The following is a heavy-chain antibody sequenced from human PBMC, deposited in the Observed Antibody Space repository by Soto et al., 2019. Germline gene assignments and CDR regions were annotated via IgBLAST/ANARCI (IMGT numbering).Heavy chain of an antibody. J-gene: IGHJ4*02. D-gene: IGHD1-26*01. CDR2: ITGSGTGS. CDR3: AKSGSFFYFDS. Sequence: GGSLRLSCAASGFTFSAFAITWVRQAPGKGLEWVSGITGSGTGSYYADSVKGRFTISRDNSKNMLFLQMNSLRAEDTAVYYCAKSGSFFYFDSWGQGTPVTVSS. CDR1: GFTFSAFA. V-gene: IGHV3-23*01.